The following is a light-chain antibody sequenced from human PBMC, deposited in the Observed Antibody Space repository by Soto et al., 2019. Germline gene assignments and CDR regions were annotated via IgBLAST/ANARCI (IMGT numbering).Light chain of an antibody. CDR1: QSVSSSY. J-gene: IGKJ3*01. CDR2: GAS. V-gene: IGKV3D-20*02. Sequence: DIALTQSPGPLSLSPGERATLSCRASQSVSSSYLAWYQQKPGQAPRLIIYGASSRATGIPDRFSGSGSGTDFTLTITSLEPEDVAVYYCQQRSNWPFTFGPGTKVDIK. CDR3: QQRSNWPFT.